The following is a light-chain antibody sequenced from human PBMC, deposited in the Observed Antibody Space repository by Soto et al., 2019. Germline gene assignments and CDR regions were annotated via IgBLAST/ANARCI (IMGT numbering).Light chain of an antibody. Sequence: QSALTQPASVSGSPGQSITISCTGTSSDVGGYNSVSWYQHHPGKAPKLMIYEVSNRPSGVSNRFSGSKSGNTASLTISGLQAEDEADYYCSAYRRGIIVFGGGTKLTVL. CDR1: SSDVGGYNS. V-gene: IGLV2-14*01. J-gene: IGLJ2*01. CDR2: EVS. CDR3: SAYRRGIIV.